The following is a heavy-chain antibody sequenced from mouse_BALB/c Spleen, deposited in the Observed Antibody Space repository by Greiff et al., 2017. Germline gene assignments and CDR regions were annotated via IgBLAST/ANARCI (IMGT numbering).Heavy chain of an antibody. Sequence: EVQRVESGPSLVKPSQTLSLTCSVTGDSITSGYWNWIRKFPGNKLEYMGYISYSGSTYYNPSLKSRISITRDTSKNQYYLQLNSVTTEDTATYYCARRPPYYNYFDYWGQGTTLTVSS. CDR2: ISYSGST. D-gene: IGHD2-12*01. CDR1: GDSITSGY. V-gene: IGHV3-8*02. J-gene: IGHJ2*01. CDR3: ARRPPYYNYFDY.